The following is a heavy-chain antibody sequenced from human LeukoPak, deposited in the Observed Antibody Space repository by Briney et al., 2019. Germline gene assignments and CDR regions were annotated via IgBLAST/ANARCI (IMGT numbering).Heavy chain of an antibody. CDR1: GYTFTSYG. J-gene: IGHJ4*02. CDR3: ARDQGIAAAGTGD. Sequence: ASVKVSCKASGYTFTSYGISWVRQAPGQGLEWMGIINPSGGSTSYAQKFQGRVTMTRDTSTSTVYMELSSLRPEDTAVYYCARDQGIAAAGTGDWGQGTLVTVSS. CDR2: INPSGGST. D-gene: IGHD6-13*01. V-gene: IGHV1-46*03.